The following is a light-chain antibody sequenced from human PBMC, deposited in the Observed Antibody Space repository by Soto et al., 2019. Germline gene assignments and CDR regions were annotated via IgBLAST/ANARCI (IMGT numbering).Light chain of an antibody. Sequence: QSALTQPRSVSGSPGQSVTISCTGTTNYVSWYQQHPGKAPRVMIYDVNKRPSGVPDRFSGSKSGNTAYLTISGLQAEDEADYYCCSFAGSYTSYVFATGTKVTVL. CDR1: TNY. J-gene: IGLJ1*01. CDR2: DVN. CDR3: CSFAGSYTSYV. V-gene: IGLV2-11*01.